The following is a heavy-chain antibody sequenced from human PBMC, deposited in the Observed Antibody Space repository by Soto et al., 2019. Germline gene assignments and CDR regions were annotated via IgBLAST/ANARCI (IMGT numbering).Heavy chain of an antibody. CDR1: GGPITTTTW. Sequence: QVQLQESGPGLVKPSETLSLTCAVSGGPITTTTWWAWVRLPPGKGLEWIGELHHDGTTNYNPSLESRITLSLDKSNNHVSLKLPSVTAADTAISYCAPQTISYPWGVWGRGTTVTVSS. V-gene: IGHV4-4*02. J-gene: IGHJ6*02. D-gene: IGHD3-16*01. CDR2: LHHDGTT. CDR3: APQTISYPWGV.